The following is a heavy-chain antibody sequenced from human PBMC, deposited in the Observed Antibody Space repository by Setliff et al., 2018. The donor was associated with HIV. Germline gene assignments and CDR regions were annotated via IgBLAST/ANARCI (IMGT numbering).Heavy chain of an antibody. CDR3: ASAALQHLVQIFDY. CDR1: GGSFSGYN. V-gene: IGHV4-34*01. J-gene: IGHJ4*02. CDR2: INHRGST. Sequence: PSETLSLTCAVYGGSFSGYNWNWIRQPPGKGLEWIGEINHRGSTNYNPSLKSRVTISVDTSKNRCSLKLSSVTAADTAVYYCASAALQHLVQIFDYWGQGTLVTVSS. D-gene: IGHD6-13*01.